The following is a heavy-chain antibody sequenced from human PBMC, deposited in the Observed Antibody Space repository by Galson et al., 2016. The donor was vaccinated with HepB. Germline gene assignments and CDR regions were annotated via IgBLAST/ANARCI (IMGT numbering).Heavy chain of an antibody. CDR1: GFTFSSYG. CDR3: ARDTKGRVEVVVAANYYYYYGMDV. J-gene: IGHJ6*02. D-gene: IGHD2-15*01. Sequence: SLRLSCSASGFTFSSYGMHWVRQAPGKGLEWVAVIWYDGSNKYYADSVKGRFTISRDNSKNTQYLQMNSLRAEDTAVYYCARDTKGRVEVVVAANYYYYYGMDVWGQGTTVTVSS. V-gene: IGHV3-33*08. CDR2: IWYDGSNK.